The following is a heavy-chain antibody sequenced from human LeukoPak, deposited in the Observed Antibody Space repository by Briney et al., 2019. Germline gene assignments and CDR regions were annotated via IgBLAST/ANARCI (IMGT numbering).Heavy chain of an antibody. CDR1: GGSISSSSYY. D-gene: IGHD6-13*01. CDR3: ARQQAGRTYDY. CDR2: IYYSGCT. V-gene: IGHV4-39*01. J-gene: IGHJ4*02. Sequence: SETLSLTCTVSGGSISSSSYYWGWIRQPPGKGLEWIGSIYYSGCTYYNPSLKSRVTISVDTSKNQFALKLSSVTAADTAVYYCARQQAGRTYDYWGQGTLVTVSS.